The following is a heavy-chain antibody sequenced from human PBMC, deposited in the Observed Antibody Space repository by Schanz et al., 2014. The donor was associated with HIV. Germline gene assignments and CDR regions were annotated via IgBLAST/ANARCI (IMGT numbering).Heavy chain of an antibody. CDR2: ISGSGGRT. Sequence: EVQLLESGGGLVQPGGSLRLSCAASGFTFGDHYMTWIRQAPGKGLEWVSTISGSGGRTYYADSVKGRFTISRDNSKNTVYLQMNSLRAEDTAIYYCAKNGITDYFDYWGQGSLVTVSS. CDR3: AKNGITDYFDY. J-gene: IGHJ4*02. D-gene: IGHD1-26*01. CDR1: GFTFGDHY. V-gene: IGHV3-23*01.